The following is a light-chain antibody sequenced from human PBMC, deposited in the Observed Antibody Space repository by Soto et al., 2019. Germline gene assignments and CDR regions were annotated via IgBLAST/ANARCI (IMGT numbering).Light chain of an antibody. CDR2: AAS. CDR3: RRYDTYSGT. J-gene: IGKJ1*01. Sequence: DIQMTQSPSTLSASVGDRVTITCRASQSISSWLAWYQQKPGKAPKLLIYAASGLASGAPSRFSGSVSGTEFTVTISGLQPDDFATYDWRRYDTYSGTFGQGTKVEIK. V-gene: IGKV1-5*03. CDR1: QSISSW.